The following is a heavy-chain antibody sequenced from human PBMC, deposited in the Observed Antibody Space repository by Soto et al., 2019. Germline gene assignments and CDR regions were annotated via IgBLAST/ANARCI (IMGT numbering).Heavy chain of an antibody. V-gene: IGHV3-30*18. CDR2: ISYDGSNK. Sequence: PGGSLRLSCAASGFTFSSYGMHWVRQAPGKGLEWVAVISYDGSNKYYADSVKGRFTISRDNSKNTLYLQMNSLRAEDMAVYYCAKDLISGSYRASYYYYGMDVWGQGTTVTVSS. CDR1: GFTFSSYG. J-gene: IGHJ6*02. D-gene: IGHD3-16*02. CDR3: AKDLISGSYRASYYYYGMDV.